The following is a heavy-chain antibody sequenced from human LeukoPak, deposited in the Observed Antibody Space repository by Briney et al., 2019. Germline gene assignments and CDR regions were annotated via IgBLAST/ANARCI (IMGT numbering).Heavy chain of an antibody. Sequence: ASVKVSCKASGYTFTSYAMNWVRQAPGQGLEWMGWINPNSGGTNYAQKFQGRVTMTRDTSISTAYMELSRLTSDDTAVYYCARELYELWLDTNWFDPWGQGTLVTVSS. CDR3: ARELYELWLDTNWFDP. CDR1: GYTFTSYA. V-gene: IGHV1-2*02. CDR2: INPNSGGT. D-gene: IGHD6-19*01. J-gene: IGHJ5*02.